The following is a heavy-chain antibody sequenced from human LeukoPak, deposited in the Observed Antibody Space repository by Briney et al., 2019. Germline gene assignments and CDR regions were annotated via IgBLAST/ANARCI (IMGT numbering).Heavy chain of an antibody. J-gene: IGHJ4*02. CDR1: GFTFSSYS. Sequence: GGSLRLSCGASGFTFSSYSMNWVRQAPGKGLEWVSYISSSSTIYYADSVKGRFTISRGNAKNSLYLQMNSLRDEDTAVYYCARGKQLWNEFDYWGQGTLVTVSS. V-gene: IGHV3-48*02. D-gene: IGHD5-18*01. CDR2: ISSSSTI. CDR3: ARGKQLWNEFDY.